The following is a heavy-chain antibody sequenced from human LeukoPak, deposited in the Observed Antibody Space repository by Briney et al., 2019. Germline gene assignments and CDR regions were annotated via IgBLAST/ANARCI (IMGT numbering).Heavy chain of an antibody. Sequence: PGGSLRLSCAASGFIVNSNYMSWVRQAPGKGLECVSFIHGGGSTYYADSVKGRFTISSDNSKNTLYLQMNSLRAEDTAVYYCARDDYGGNSHYAFDIWGQGTMVTVSS. CDR2: IHGGGST. CDR3: ARDDYGGNSHYAFDI. CDR1: GFIVNSNY. D-gene: IGHD4-23*01. V-gene: IGHV3-66*01. J-gene: IGHJ3*02.